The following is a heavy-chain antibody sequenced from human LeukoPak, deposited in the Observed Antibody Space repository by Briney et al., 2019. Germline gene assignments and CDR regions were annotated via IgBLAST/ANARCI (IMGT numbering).Heavy chain of an antibody. V-gene: IGHV4-4*07. CDR3: ARDPYYYDSSGYGRDGYAFDI. D-gene: IGHD3-22*01. CDR1: GGSFSGYY. J-gene: IGHJ3*02. CDR2: IYTSGST. Sequence: SETLSLTCAVYGGSFSGYYWSWIRQPPGKGLEWIGRIYTSGSTNYNPSLKSRVTMSVDTSKNQFSLKLSSVTAADTAVYYCARDPYYYDSSGYGRDGYAFDIWGQGTMVTVSS.